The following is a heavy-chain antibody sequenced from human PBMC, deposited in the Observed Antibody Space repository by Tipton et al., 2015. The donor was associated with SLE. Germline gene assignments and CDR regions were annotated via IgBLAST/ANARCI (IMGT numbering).Heavy chain of an antibody. J-gene: IGHJ6*04. D-gene: IGHD2-15*01. V-gene: IGHV4-4*01. CDR3: ARALPPYYYYGIDV. CDR1: GASISSSNW. CDR2: IYHSRGA. Sequence: TLSLTCTLSGASISSSNWWTWVRQPPGKGLEWIGDIYHSRGANYNPSLKSRVTISVDKSKNQFSLNLSSVTAADTAVYFCARALPPYYYYGIDVWGEGTTVTVSS.